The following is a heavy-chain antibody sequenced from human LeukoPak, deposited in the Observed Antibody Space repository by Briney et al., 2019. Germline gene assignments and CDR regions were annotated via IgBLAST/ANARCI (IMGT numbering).Heavy chain of an antibody. CDR1: GFTFSSYG. CDR3: AKDQPVLGGGRNYYYYYMDV. D-gene: IGHD1-26*01. V-gene: IGHV3-30*18. CDR2: ISYDGSNK. Sequence: PGRSLRLSCAASGFTFSSYGMHWVRQAPGKGLEWVAVISYDGSNKYYADSVKGRFTISRDNSKNTLYLQMNSLRAEDTAVYYCAKDQPVLGGGRNYYYYYMDVWGKGTTVTVSS. J-gene: IGHJ6*03.